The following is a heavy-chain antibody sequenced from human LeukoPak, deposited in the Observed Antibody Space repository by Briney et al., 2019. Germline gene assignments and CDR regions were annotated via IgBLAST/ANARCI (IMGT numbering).Heavy chain of an antibody. CDR3: ARTTEGYCRGRSCYSYYYYMDV. J-gene: IGHJ6*03. Sequence: PSETLSLTCTVSGYFISSGYYWGWIRQPPGKGLQWIGSIHHSGSTYYNPSLKSRVTISVDTSKNQFSLKLSSVTAADTAVYYCARTTEGYCRGRSCYSYYYYMDVWGKGTTVTVSS. V-gene: IGHV4-38-2*02. CDR1: GYFISSGYY. D-gene: IGHD2-15*01. CDR2: IHHSGST.